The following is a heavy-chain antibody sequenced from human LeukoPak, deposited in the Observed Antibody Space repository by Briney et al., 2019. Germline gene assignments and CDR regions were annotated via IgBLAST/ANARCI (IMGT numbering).Heavy chain of an antibody. CDR2: ISYDGSNK. D-gene: IGHD3-10*01. Sequence: GGSLRLSCAASGFTFSSYAMHWVRQAPGKGLEWAAVISYDGSNKYYADSVKGRFTISRDNAKNSLYLQMNSLRAEDTAVYYCAREGPMLRGVIGGKIDYWGQGTLVTVSS. CDR1: GFTFSSYA. V-gene: IGHV3-30*04. CDR3: AREGPMLRGVIGGKIDY. J-gene: IGHJ4*02.